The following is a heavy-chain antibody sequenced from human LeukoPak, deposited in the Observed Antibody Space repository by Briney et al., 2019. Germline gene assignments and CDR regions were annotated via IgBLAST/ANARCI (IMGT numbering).Heavy chain of an antibody. V-gene: IGHV1-18*01. CDR1: GYTPTSYV. CDR2: ISAYNGNT. Sequence: ASVKVSCKASGYTPTSYVISWVRQAPGQGLEWMGWISAYNGNTKYAQKLQGRVTMTTDTSTSTACMELRSLRSDDTAVYYCATDIEGYYYYSSGSRGAFDIWGQGTMVTVSS. CDR3: ATDIEGYYYYSSGSRGAFDI. J-gene: IGHJ3*02. D-gene: IGHD3-22*01.